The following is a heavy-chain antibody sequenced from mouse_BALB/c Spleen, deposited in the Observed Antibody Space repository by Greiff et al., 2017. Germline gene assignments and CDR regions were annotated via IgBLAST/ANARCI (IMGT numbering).Heavy chain of an antibody. J-gene: IGHJ1*01. D-gene: IGHD1-1*01. Sequence: EVKLQESGPGLVKPSQSLSLTCTVTGYSITSDYAWNWIRQFPGNKLEWMGYISYSGSTSYNPSLKSRISITRDTSKNQFFLQLNSVTTEDTATYYCARHGSSYVYFDVWGAGTTVTVSS. V-gene: IGHV3-2*02. CDR2: ISYSGST. CDR1: GYSITSDYA. CDR3: ARHGSSYVYFDV.